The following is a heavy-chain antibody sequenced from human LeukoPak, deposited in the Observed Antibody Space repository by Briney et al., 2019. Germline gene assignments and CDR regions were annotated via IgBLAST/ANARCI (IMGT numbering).Heavy chain of an antibody. J-gene: IGHJ6*02. CDR2: INADGGRT. CDR1: GFSLGAYA. Sequence: GGSLRLSCVASGFSLGAYAMHWVRQARGKGLEWVSHINADGGRTYYADAVKGRFTISRDNSKDSLYLQMTGLRAEDSAVYYCATWAFYHDLDVWGRGTAVTVSS. D-gene: IGHD3-3*01. CDR3: ATWAFYHDLDV. V-gene: IGHV3-43*02.